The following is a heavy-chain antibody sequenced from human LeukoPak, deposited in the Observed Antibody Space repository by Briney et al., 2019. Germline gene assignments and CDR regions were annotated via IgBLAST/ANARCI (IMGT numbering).Heavy chain of an antibody. Sequence: SETLSLTCAVYGGSFSGYYWSWIRQPPGKGLEWIGEINHSGSTNYDPSLKSRVTISVDTSKNQFSLKLSSVTAADTAVYYCARGRELDYWGQGTLVTVSS. CDR3: ARGRELDY. J-gene: IGHJ4*02. CDR1: GGSFSGYY. V-gene: IGHV4-34*01. CDR2: INHSGST.